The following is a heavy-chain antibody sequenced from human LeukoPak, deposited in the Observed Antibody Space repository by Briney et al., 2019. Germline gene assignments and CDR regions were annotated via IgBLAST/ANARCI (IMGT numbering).Heavy chain of an antibody. D-gene: IGHD6-13*01. V-gene: IGHV4-39*01. CDR2: IYYSGST. Sequence: SETLSLTCTVSGGSISSYYWGWIRQPPGKGLEWIGSIYYSGSTYYNPSLKSRVTISVDTSKNQFSLKLSSVTAADTAVYYCARPSIAAAGVRAFDIWGQGTMVTVSS. CDR1: GGSISSYY. CDR3: ARPSIAAAGVRAFDI. J-gene: IGHJ3*02.